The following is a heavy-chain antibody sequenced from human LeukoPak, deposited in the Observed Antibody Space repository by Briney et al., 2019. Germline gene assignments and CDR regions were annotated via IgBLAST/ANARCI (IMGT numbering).Heavy chain of an antibody. CDR3: ARGQYYDFWSGYYA. Sequence: AGSLRLSCAPSGFTFSDYYMSWIRQAPGEGLEWVSYISSSGSTIYYADSVKGRFTISRDNAKNSLYLQMNSLRAEDTAVYYCARGQYYDFWSGYYAWGQGTLVTVSS. D-gene: IGHD3-3*01. J-gene: IGHJ5*02. CDR2: ISSSGSTI. CDR1: GFTFSDYY. V-gene: IGHV3-11*04.